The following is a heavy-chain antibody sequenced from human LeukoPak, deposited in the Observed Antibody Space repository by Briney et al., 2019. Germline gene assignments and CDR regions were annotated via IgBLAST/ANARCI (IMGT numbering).Heavy chain of an antibody. CDR2: IYYSGST. J-gene: IGHJ3*02. Sequence: SETLSLTCTVSGGSISSYYWSWIRQPPGKGLEWIGYIYYSGSTNYNPSLKSRVTISVDTSKNQFSLKLSSVTAADTAVYYCAGYVDIVATIIRRPSDAFDIWGQGTMVTVSS. V-gene: IGHV4-59*01. CDR3: AGYVDIVATIIRRPSDAFDI. CDR1: GGSISSYY. D-gene: IGHD5-12*01.